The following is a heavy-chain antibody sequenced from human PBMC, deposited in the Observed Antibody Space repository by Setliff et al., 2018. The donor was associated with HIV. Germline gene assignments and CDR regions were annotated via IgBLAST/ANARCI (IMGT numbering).Heavy chain of an antibody. D-gene: IGHD1-26*01. J-gene: IGHJ3*02. CDR1: GGSIGSGSHY. CDR3: ARASVGATGLYAFEI. Sequence: SETLSLTCTVSGGSIGSGSHYWSWIRQPAGKGLEWIGHIYTSGSTNYSPSVKSRVTISVDTSKNQFSLRLNSVTAADTAVYYCARASVGATGLYAFEIWGQGTMVTVSS. CDR2: IYTSGST. V-gene: IGHV4-61*09.